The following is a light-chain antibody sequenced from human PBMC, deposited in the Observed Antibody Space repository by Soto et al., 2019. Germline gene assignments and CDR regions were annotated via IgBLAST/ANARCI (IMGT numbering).Light chain of an antibody. CDR2: DAS. CDR1: QSVSSY. V-gene: IGKV3-11*01. CDR3: QQRSNWPT. Sequence: EMVLTQSPATLSLSPLEIGSPAVRASQSVSSYLAWYQQKPGQAPRLLIYDASNRATGIPARFSGSGSGTDFTLTISSLETEDFAVYYCQQRSNWPTFGQGTKVDI. J-gene: IGKJ1*01.